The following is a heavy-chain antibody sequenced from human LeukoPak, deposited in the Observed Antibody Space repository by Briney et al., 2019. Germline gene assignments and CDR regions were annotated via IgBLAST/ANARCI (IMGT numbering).Heavy chain of an antibody. D-gene: IGHD3-22*01. V-gene: IGHV1-2*02. Sequence: ASVRVSCKASGHTFTGYYMHWVRQAPGQGLEWMGWINPNSGGTNYAQKFQGRVTMTRDTSISTAYMELSRLRSDDTAVYYCAREDSSGYYYYYMDVWGKGTTVTVSS. J-gene: IGHJ6*03. CDR3: AREDSSGYYYYYMDV. CDR2: INPNSGGT. CDR1: GHTFTGYY.